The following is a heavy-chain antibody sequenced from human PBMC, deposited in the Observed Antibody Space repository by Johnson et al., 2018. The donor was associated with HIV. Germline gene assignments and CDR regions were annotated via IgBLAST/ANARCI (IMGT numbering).Heavy chain of an antibody. Sequence: EVQLLESGGGVVQPGGSLRLSCAASGFTVSSNYMSWVRQAPGKGLEWVSVIYSGGTIYYADSVQGRFTISRDNAKNSLYLQMNSLRAEDTAVYYCAREARRYHYDSSNDAFDIWGQGTMVTVSS. J-gene: IGHJ3*02. CDR3: AREARRYHYDSSNDAFDI. D-gene: IGHD3-22*01. V-gene: IGHV3-66*01. CDR1: GFTVSSNY. CDR2: IYSGGTI.